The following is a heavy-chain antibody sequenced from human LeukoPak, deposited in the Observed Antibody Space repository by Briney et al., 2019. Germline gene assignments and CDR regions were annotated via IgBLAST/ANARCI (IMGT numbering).Heavy chain of an antibody. V-gene: IGHV4-30-2*01. CDR2: IYHSGST. J-gene: IGHJ4*02. CDR1: GGSISSGGYS. CDR3: ARGRVPGGD. D-gene: IGHD3-16*01. Sequence: SETLSLTCAVSGGSISSGGYSWSWIRQPPGKGLEWIGYIYHSGSTNYNPSLKSRVTISLDTSKNQFSLKLSSVTAADTAVYYCARGRVPGGDWGQGTLVTVSS.